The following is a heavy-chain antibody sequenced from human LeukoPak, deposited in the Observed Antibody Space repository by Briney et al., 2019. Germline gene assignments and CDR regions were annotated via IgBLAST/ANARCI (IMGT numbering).Heavy chain of an antibody. V-gene: IGHV3-74*01. CDR1: GFTFSSYW. D-gene: IGHD3-3*01. Sequence: GGSLRLSCAASGFTFSSYWMHWVRQAPGKGLVWVSRINTDGSSTSYADSVKGRFTISRDNAKNTLYLQMNSLRAEDTAVYYCARGPDVLDYDFWSGYSDYWGQGTLVTVSS. J-gene: IGHJ4*02. CDR3: ARGPDVLDYDFWSGYSDY. CDR2: INTDGSST.